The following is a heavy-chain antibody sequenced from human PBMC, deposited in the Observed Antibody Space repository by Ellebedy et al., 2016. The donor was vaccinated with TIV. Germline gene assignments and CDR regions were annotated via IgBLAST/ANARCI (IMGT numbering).Heavy chain of an antibody. V-gene: IGHV3-66*01. CDR1: DFAVRTYY. CDR2: IHTGGST. CDR3: ARIRGGTGQYGMDV. J-gene: IGHJ6*02. Sequence: GESLKISCAASDFAVRTYYMTWVRQAPGKGLEWVSVIHTGGSTYYADSVRGRFTISRDNSKNTVYLQMTALRVEDTAVYYCARIRGGTGQYGMDVWGQGTTVTVSS. D-gene: IGHD1-1*01.